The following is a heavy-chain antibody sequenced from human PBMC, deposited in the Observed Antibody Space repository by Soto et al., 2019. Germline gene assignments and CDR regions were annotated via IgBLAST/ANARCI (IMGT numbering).Heavy chain of an antibody. CDR2: IIPMFGTT. V-gene: IGHV1-69*12. CDR1: GGTFSSYA. J-gene: IGHJ2*01. CDR3: AIVVTVVKSFHNWYSDL. D-gene: IGHD2-15*01. Sequence: QVQLVQSGAEVKKPGSSVKVSCKASGGTFSSYAISWVRQAPGQGLEWMGGIIPMFGTTNYAQKFQGRVTITADETTSPAYMELSSLRSEDTAVYYCAIVVTVVKSFHNWYSDLWGRGTLVTVSS.